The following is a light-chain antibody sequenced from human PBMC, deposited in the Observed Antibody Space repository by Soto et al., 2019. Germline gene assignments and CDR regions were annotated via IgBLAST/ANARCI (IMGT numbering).Light chain of an antibody. CDR3: QQYNSYLYT. V-gene: IGKV1-5*03. Sequence: DIQMTQSPSTLSASIGDRVTITCRASQSSSNWLAWYQQKPGKAPKLLIYKASNLESGGPTRFSGSGSGKEFTLSISSLQPDDFASYFFQQYNSYLYTFGQGTKLEIK. CDR2: KAS. J-gene: IGKJ2*01. CDR1: QSSSNW.